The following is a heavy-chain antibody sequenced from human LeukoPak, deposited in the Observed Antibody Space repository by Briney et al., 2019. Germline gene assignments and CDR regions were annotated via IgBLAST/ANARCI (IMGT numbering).Heavy chain of an antibody. Sequence: GGSLRLSCAASGFTFSNYALGWVRQAPGKGLEWVSTISGNGGDTFYADSVKGRFSISRDNSKNTMYLQMNSLRAGDTAVYYYAKDGGLRGLLPIGSYDIWGQGTRVTVSS. CDR3: AKDGGLRGLLPIGSYDI. V-gene: IGHV3-23*01. D-gene: IGHD2/OR15-2a*01. J-gene: IGHJ3*02. CDR2: ISGNGGDT. CDR1: GFTFSNYA.